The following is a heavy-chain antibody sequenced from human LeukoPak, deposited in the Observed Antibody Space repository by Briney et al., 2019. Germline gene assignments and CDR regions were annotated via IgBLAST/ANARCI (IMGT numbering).Heavy chain of an antibody. J-gene: IGHJ4*02. D-gene: IGHD1-26*01. CDR1: GFTFSSYW. CDR3: ATWSDAWEFDS. Sequence: GGSLRLSCAASGFTFSSYWMSWVRQAPGKGLEWVAHIKEDGSDKYYVDSVTGRFTISRDNTKNSLYLQMSSLKAEDTAVYYCATWSDAWEFDSWGQGTLVSVSS. V-gene: IGHV3-7*05. CDR2: IKEDGSDK.